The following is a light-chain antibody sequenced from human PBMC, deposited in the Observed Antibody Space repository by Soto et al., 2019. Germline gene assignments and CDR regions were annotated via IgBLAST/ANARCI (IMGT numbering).Light chain of an antibody. CDR1: SSNIGSNT. CDR3: AAWHDSLNGRYV. Sequence: QSVLTQPPSASVTPGQRVTVSCSGSSSNIGSNTVNWYQQLPGTAPKLPIYSNNQRPSGVPDRFSGSKSGTSASLAISGLQSEDEADYYCAAWHDSLNGRYVFGTGTKVTVL. V-gene: IGLV1-44*01. CDR2: SNN. J-gene: IGLJ1*01.